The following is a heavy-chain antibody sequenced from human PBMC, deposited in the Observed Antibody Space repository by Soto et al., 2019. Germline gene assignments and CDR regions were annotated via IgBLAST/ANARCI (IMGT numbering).Heavy chain of an antibody. D-gene: IGHD4-4*01. CDR1: GGSISSYY. CDR2: IYYSGST. Sequence: PSETLSLTCTVSGGSISSYYWSWIRQPPGKGLEWIGYIYYSGSTNYNPSLKSRVTISVDTSKNQFSLKLSSVTAADTAVYYCARKNNYKDYYYMDVWGKGTTVTVSS. CDR3: ARKNNYKDYYYMDV. V-gene: IGHV4-59*08. J-gene: IGHJ6*03.